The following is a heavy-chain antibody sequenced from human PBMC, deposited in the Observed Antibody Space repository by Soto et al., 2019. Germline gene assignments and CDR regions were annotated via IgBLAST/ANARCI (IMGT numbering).Heavy chain of an antibody. J-gene: IGHJ4*02. Sequence: AETLSLTCAVSGDSINNAYWSWIRQPPGKRLEWIGNIYYTGTTTYNPSLESRVTMSVNTYKNQFSLKLKSVDAADTAVYYCAKYRRTEAEGFTLDYWGRGTLVTVSS. V-gene: IGHV4-59*01. CDR3: AKYRRTEAEGFTLDY. D-gene: IGHD6-13*01. CDR1: GDSINNAY. CDR2: IYYTGTT.